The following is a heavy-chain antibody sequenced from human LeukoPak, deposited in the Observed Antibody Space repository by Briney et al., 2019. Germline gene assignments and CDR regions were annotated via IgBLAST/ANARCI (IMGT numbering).Heavy chain of an antibody. V-gene: IGHV3-23*01. Sequence: GSLRLSCAASGFTFSSYAMSWVRQVPGKGLGWVSAISGGGGSRYYADSVGGRFTISRDNSKNTLFLQMNSLRAEDTAVYYCAKDLSSSPADWSRRPFDYWGQGTLVTVSS. D-gene: IGHD6-6*01. CDR3: AKDLSSSPADWSRRPFDY. CDR2: ISGGGGSR. CDR1: GFTFSSYA. J-gene: IGHJ4*02.